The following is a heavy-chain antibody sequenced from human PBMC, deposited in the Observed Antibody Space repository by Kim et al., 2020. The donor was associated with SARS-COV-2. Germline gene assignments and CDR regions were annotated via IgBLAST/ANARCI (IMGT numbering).Heavy chain of an antibody. V-gene: IGHV1-46*01. D-gene: IGHD1-26*01. J-gene: IGHJ4*02. CDR3: ARDTTKWSFDY. Sequence: KFQGRVTLTRDTSTSTVYMELSILGSGDTAVYYCARDTTKWSFDYWGQGTLVTVSS.